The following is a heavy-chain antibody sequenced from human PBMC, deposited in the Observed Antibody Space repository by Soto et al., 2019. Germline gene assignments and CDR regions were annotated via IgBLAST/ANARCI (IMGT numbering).Heavy chain of an antibody. D-gene: IGHD6-13*01. J-gene: IGHJ6*02. Sequence: SVKVSCKASGGTFSCYAIRWARQAPGHGLEWMGGIIPIFGTANYAQKFQGRVTITADESTSTAYMELSSLRSEDTAVYYCARGIAAAGKGPYYYGMDVWGQGTTVTVSS. CDR2: IIPIFGTA. CDR1: GGTFSCYA. CDR3: ARGIAAAGKGPYYYGMDV. V-gene: IGHV1-69*01.